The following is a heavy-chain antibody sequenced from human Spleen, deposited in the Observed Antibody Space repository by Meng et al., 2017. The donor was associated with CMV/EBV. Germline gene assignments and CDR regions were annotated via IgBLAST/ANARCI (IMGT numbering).Heavy chain of an antibody. D-gene: IGHD3-22*01. V-gene: IGHV1-2*02. CDR3: ARCNYYYDSSGPFGP. J-gene: IGHJ5*02. Sequence: ASVKVSCKASGYTFTGYYMRWVRQAPGQGLEWMGWINPNSGGTNCAQKFLGRVTKTRDTSISTAYMELSRLRSDDTAVYYCARCNYYYDSSGPFGPWGQGTLVTVSS. CDR1: GYTFTGYY. CDR2: INPNSGGT.